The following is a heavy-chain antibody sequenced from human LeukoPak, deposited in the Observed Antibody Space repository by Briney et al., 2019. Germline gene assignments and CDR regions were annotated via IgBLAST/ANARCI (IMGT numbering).Heavy chain of an antibody. CDR3: ARGLQENLAWLKAFSAFDI. D-gene: IGHD5-24*01. Sequence: GASVKVSCKASGYTFTSYYMHWVRQAPGQGLEWMGIINPSGGSTSYAQKFQGRVTMTRDMSTSTVYMELRSLRSDDTAVYYCARGLQENLAWLKAFSAFDIWGQGTMVTVSS. J-gene: IGHJ3*02. V-gene: IGHV1-46*01. CDR2: INPSGGST. CDR1: GYTFTSYY.